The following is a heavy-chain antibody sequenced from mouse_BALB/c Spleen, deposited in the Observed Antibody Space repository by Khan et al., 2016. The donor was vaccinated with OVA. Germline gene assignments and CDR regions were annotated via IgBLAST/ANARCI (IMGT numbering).Heavy chain of an antibody. V-gene: IGHV5-6*01. Sequence: VQLKQSGGDLVKPGGSLRLSCAASGFTFSTYGMSWVRQFPDKRLEWVATINSDGYYTYYPDTVKGRFTISRNNAENTLYLQMSSRKSEDTAIDYCERHLTGSFAYWGQGTLVTVSA. CDR2: INSDGYYT. J-gene: IGHJ3*01. CDR1: GFTFSTYG. CDR3: ERHLTGSFAY.